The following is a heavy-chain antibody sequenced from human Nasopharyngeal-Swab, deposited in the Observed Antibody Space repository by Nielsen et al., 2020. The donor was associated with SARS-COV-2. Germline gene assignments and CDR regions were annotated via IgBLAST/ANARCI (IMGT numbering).Heavy chain of an antibody. Sequence: RQAPGKGLEWVSYISHSSSQTNYADSVKGRFTTSRDNAKKTLYLQMNSLRAEDTAVYYCVRLLDVWGKGTTVTVSS. J-gene: IGHJ6*04. CDR3: VRLLDV. CDR2: ISHSSSQT. V-gene: IGHV3-11*06. D-gene: IGHD2-15*01.